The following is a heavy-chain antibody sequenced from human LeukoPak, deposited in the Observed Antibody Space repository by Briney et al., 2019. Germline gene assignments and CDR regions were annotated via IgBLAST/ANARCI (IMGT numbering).Heavy chain of an antibody. CDR3: AKKSLWSGPFDY. D-gene: IGHD3-3*01. J-gene: IGHJ4*02. Sequence: GGSLRLSCAASGFTVSAYAMAWVRQAPGKGLEWVSTIYDDNTYYADSVKGRFAISTDNSKNTLYLQMNSLRVEDTAVYFCAKKSLWSGPFDYWGQGTLVTVFS. CDR1: GFTVSAYA. CDR2: IYDDNT. V-gene: IGHV3-23*01.